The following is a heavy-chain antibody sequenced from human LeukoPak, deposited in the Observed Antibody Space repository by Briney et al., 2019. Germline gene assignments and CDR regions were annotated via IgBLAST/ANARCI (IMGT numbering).Heavy chain of an antibody. CDR2: ISGSGDNI. D-gene: IGHD3-10*01. CDR1: GFTFSTYI. V-gene: IGHV3-23*01. Sequence: GGSLRLSCAASGFTFSTYIISWVRQAPGKGLEWVSAISGSGDNIYYTDSVKGRFTVSRDNSKNTLYLQMNSLRTEDTAVYYCAKDRAFVSGAGAFDLWGQGTKVTVS. J-gene: IGHJ3*01. CDR3: AKDRAFVSGAGAFDL.